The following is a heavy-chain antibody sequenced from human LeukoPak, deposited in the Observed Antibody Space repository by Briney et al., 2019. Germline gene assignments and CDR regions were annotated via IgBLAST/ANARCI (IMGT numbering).Heavy chain of an antibody. CDR1: GFTFSSSW. CDR2: ISYDGSNK. J-gene: IGHJ4*02. Sequence: GGSLRLSCAASGFTFSSSWMHWVRQAPGKGLEWVAVISYDGSNKYYADSVKGRFTISRDNSKNTLYLQMNSLRAEDTAVYYCARSGGYSYGYYPDYWGQGTLVTVSS. CDR3: ARSGGYSYGYYPDY. V-gene: IGHV3-30*07. D-gene: IGHD5-18*01.